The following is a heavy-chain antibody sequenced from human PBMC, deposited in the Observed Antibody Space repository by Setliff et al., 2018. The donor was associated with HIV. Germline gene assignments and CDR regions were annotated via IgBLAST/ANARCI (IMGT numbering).Heavy chain of an antibody. J-gene: IGHJ4*02. D-gene: IGHD3-10*01. CDR2: ISGSGGTT. Sequence: PGGSLRLSCAASGFTFSSYAMSWVRQAPGKGLEWVSVISGSGGTTYYADSVKGRFTISRDNSKNTVFLQMNSLRGEDTAVYYCARDQVANYYGSGIDYWGQGTLVTVSS. CDR3: ARDQVANYYGSGIDY. V-gene: IGHV3-23*01. CDR1: GFTFSSYA.